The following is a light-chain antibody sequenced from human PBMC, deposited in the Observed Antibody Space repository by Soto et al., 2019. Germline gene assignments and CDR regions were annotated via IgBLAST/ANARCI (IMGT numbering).Light chain of an antibody. CDR3: QQYGGARWT. CDR1: QSVSSN. CDR2: GAS. V-gene: IGKV3-20*01. J-gene: IGKJ1*01. Sequence: EIVMTQSPATLSLSPGERATLSCRASQSVSSNLAWYQQKPGQAPRLIIYGASNRATGIPDRFSGRGSGTDFTLTISRLEPEDCAVYYCQQYGGARWTFGQGTKVDIK.